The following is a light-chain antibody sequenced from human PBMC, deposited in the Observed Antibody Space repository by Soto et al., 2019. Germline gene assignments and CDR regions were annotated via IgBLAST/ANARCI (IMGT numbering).Light chain of an antibody. Sequence: DIQMTQSPSSLSASVGDRVTITCRASQGISTCLAWYQQKPGKVPKLLIYAASTLQSGVPSRFSGSGSGTDFTLTISSLQPEDVATYYCQKYNSVPLTFGGGTKVEIK. CDR1: QGISTC. V-gene: IGKV1-27*01. CDR2: AAS. J-gene: IGKJ4*01. CDR3: QKYNSVPLT.